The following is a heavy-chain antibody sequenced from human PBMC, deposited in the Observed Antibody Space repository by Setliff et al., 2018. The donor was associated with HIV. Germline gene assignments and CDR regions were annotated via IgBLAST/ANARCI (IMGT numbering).Heavy chain of an antibody. CDR2: IFPSDSDI. V-gene: IGHV5-51*01. Sequence: GESLKLSCKGSGHTFSNYWIGWVRQKPGKGLEWMGIIFPSDSDIRYSRSLQDQYTISADKSNATAYLQWRSLKTSDSGIYFCARFVAYKWSYGSNGFDIWGQGTVVTVSS. D-gene: IGHD1-1*01. CDR1: GHTFSNYW. CDR3: ARFVAYKWSYGSNGFDI. J-gene: IGHJ3*02.